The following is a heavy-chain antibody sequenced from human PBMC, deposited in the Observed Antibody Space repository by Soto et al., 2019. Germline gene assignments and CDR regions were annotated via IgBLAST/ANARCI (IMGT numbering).Heavy chain of an antibody. V-gene: IGHV3-30*18. Sequence: PGGSLRLSCAASGFSFSSYGTHWLRQAAGKGLEWVAVISYDGSNKYYADSVRGRFTISRDNSKNTLYLQMNSPRPEDTAVFYCAKERMEQYQLLPFFDYWGQGTLVTVSS. CDR1: GFSFSSYG. J-gene: IGHJ4*02. CDR3: AKERMEQYQLLPFFDY. CDR2: ISYDGSNK. D-gene: IGHD2-2*01.